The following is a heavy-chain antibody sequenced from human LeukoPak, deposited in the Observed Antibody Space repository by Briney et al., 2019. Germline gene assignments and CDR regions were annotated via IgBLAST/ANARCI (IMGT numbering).Heavy chain of an antibody. CDR3: ARDLSPSYYYYGMDV. J-gene: IGHJ6*02. Sequence: PGGSLRLSCAASGFILSSFWMSWVRQAPGKGLEWVANIKQDGSEEYYVDSVKGRFTISRDNAKNSLYLQMNSLRAENTAVYYCARDLSPSYYYYGMDVWGQGTTVTVSS. V-gene: IGHV3-7*01. CDR2: IKQDGSEE. CDR1: GFILSSFW.